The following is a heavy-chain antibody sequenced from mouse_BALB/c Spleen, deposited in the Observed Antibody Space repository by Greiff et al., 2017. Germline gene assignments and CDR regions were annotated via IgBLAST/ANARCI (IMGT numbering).Heavy chain of an antibody. CDR2: IWSGGST. CDR1: GFSLTSYG. J-gene: IGHJ3*01. V-gene: IGHV2-2*02. CDR3: ASDPSEAY. Sequence: QVQLQQSGPGLVQPSQSLSITCTVSGFSLTSYGVHWVRQSPGKGLEWLGVIWSGGSTDYNAAFISRLSISKDNSKSQVFFKMNSLQANDTAIYYCASDPSEAYWGQGTLVTVSA.